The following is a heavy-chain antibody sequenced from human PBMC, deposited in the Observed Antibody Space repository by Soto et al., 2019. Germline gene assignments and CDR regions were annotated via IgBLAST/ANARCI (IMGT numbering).Heavy chain of an antibody. D-gene: IGHD2-2*02. CDR3: AREGRGKKAGYNGLVSLGY. CDR1: GSRFSNYV. CDR2: IIPIFNST. Sequence: SVKVSCKVSGSRFSNYVISWVRQAPGHGLEWLGWIIPIFNSTKYAQSFQGRVTITADKSTSTASLELSSLRSDDTAVYYCAREGRGKKAGYNGLVSLGYWGQGTLVTVSS. V-gene: IGHV1-69*06. J-gene: IGHJ4*02.